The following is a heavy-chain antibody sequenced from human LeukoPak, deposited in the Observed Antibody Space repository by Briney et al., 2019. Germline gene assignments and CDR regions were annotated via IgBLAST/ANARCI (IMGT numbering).Heavy chain of an antibody. CDR2: ISGSGGST. J-gene: IGHJ4*02. V-gene: IGHV3-23*01. Sequence: TGWSLRLSGAASGFTFSSYAMSWVRQAPGKGLDWVSAISGSGGSTYYADSVKGRFTISRDNSKNTLYLQMNGLRAEDTAVYYCANLQGLFDYWGQGTLVTVSS. CDR1: GFTFSSYA. CDR3: ANLQGLFDY.